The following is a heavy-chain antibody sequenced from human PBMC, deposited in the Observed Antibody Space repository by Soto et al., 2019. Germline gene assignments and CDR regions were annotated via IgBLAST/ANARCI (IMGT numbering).Heavy chain of an antibody. Sequence: PGGSLRLSCAASGFLLGTYAMNWVRQAPGKGLEWVSAISNNGVDTYYAESVRGRFTISRDNSINTLYLQMRRLRAEDTAVYYCAHPRGYGVFDAVDIWGQGTMVTVSS. CDR2: ISNNGVDT. CDR3: AHPRGYGVFDAVDI. J-gene: IGHJ3*02. D-gene: IGHD4-17*01. V-gene: IGHV3-23*01. CDR1: GFLLGTYA.